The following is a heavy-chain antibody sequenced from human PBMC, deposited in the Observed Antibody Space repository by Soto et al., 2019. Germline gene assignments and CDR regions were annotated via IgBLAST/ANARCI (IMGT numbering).Heavy chain of an antibody. Sequence: EVQLLESGGGLVQPGGSLRLSCAASGLPFSSHAMSWVRQAPGKGLEWVSSISISGGNPYYEDSVRGRFTISRDNSKKRINLHMDSPTADDTAIYYCAKEIRPNDSWGQGTLVTVSS. CDR2: ISISGGNP. J-gene: IGHJ4*02. CDR1: GLPFSSHA. CDR3: AKEIRPNDS. V-gene: IGHV3-23*01. D-gene: IGHD4-17*01.